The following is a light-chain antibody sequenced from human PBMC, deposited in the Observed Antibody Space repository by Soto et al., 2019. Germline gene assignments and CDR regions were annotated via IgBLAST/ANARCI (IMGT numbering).Light chain of an antibody. CDR1: QTISSW. CDR2: KAS. J-gene: IGKJ2*01. V-gene: IGKV1-5*03. Sequence: DIQMTQSPSTLSGSVGDRVTITCLASQTISSWLAWYQQKPGKAPKLLIYKASSLESGVPSRFSGSGSGTEFTLTISSLQPDDFATYYCQQYNSYSYTFGQGSKV. CDR3: QQYNSYSYT.